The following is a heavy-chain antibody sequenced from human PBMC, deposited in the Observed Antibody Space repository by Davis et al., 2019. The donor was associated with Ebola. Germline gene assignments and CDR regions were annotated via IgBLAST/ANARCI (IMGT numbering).Heavy chain of an antibody. J-gene: IGHJ6*02. V-gene: IGHV1-46*01. CDR1: GYTFTSYG. CDR3: ARDGPDYYGLDV. Sequence: ASVKVSCKASGYTFTSYGISWVRQAPGQGLEWMGVINPSAGYTNYAQKFQGRVTITRDTSTSTVYMEVRSLRSEDTAVYYCARDGPDYYGLDVWGQGTAVTVSS. CDR2: INPSAGYT.